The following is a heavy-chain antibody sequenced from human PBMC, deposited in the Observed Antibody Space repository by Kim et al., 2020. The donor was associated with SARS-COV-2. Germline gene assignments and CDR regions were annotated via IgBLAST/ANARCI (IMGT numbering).Heavy chain of an antibody. V-gene: IGHV3-30*04. Sequence: GGSLRLSCAASGFTFSSYAMLWVRQAPGKGLEWVAVISYDGSHKYYGDSVKGRFTVSRDNAKNTLYLQMDSLRAEDTAVYYCARASDIAATYYLCYWGQGTLVTVSS. D-gene: IGHD5-12*01. CDR3: ARASDIAATYYLCY. CDR1: GFTFSSYA. J-gene: IGHJ4*02. CDR2: ISYDGSHK.